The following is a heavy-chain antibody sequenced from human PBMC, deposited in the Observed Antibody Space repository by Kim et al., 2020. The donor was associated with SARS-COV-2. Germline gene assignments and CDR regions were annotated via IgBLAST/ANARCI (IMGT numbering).Heavy chain of an antibody. V-gene: IGHV3-21*01. D-gene: IGHD2-21*02. CDR3: ARVLCGGDCYPFDY. CDR1: GFTFSSYS. CDR2: ISSSSSYI. Sequence: GGSLRLSCAASGFTFSSYSMNWVRQAPGKGLEWVSSISSSSSYIYYADSVKGRFTISRDNAKNSLYLQMNSLRAEDTAVYYCARVLCGGDCYPFDYWGQGTLVTVSS. J-gene: IGHJ4*02.